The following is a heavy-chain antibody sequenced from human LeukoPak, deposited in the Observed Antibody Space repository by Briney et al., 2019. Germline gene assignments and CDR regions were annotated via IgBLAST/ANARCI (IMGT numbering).Heavy chain of an antibody. D-gene: IGHD3-10*01. J-gene: IGHJ5*02. CDR3: ATDPSGSYYNWFDP. Sequence: ASVKVSCKASGYTFTSYGISWVRQAPGQGLEWMGWISAYNGNTNYAQKFQGRVTMTEDTSTDTAYMELSSLGSEDTAVYYCATDPSGSYYNWFDPWGQGTLVTVSS. CDR2: ISAYNGNT. V-gene: IGHV1-18*01. CDR1: GYTFTSYG.